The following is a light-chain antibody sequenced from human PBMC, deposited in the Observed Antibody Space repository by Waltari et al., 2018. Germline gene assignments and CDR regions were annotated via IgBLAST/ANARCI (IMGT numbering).Light chain of an antibody. Sequence: EIVMTQSPATLSVSPGERATLSCRASQSVSSNLAWYQQKPGQAPRRLIYGASTRATGIRARFSGSGSGTEFTLTISSLQSEDFAVYYCQQYNNWPPVTFGQGTRLEIK. V-gene: IGKV3-15*01. CDR3: QQYNNWPPVT. J-gene: IGKJ5*01. CDR1: QSVSSN. CDR2: GAS.